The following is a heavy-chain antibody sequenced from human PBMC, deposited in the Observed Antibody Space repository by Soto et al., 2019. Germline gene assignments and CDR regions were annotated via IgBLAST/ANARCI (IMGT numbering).Heavy chain of an antibody. D-gene: IGHD6-13*01. CDR2: ISGYNNNK. V-gene: IGHV1-18*01. J-gene: IGHJ4*02. CDR1: GYTFTSYG. CDR3: ARVGAIAPAVGDY. Sequence: QIQLVQSGTEVREPGASVKVSCQASGYTFTSYGIIWVRQAPGQGLELMGWISGYNNNKNYAQKYQARVTMTTDTSTRTAYMDLRSLRSDDTAVYYCARVGAIAPAVGDYWGQGTMVTVSS.